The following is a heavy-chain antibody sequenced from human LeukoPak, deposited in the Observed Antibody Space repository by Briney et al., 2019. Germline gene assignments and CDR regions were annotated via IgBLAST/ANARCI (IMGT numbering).Heavy chain of an antibody. Sequence: SETLSLTCAVSGGSISSGGYSWSWIRQPPGKGLEWIGYIYHSGSTYYNPSLKSRVTISVDRSKNQFSLKLSSVTAADTAVYYCASMFRGVMGYWGQGTLVTVSS. V-gene: IGHV4-30-2*01. CDR3: ASMFRGVMGY. CDR1: GGSISSGGYS. J-gene: IGHJ4*02. D-gene: IGHD3-10*01. CDR2: IYHSGST.